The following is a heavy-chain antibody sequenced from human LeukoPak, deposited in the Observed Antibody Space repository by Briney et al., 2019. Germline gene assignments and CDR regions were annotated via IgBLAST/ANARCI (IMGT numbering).Heavy chain of an antibody. Sequence: GGSLRLSCAASGFTFSSYAMHWVRQAPGKGLEWVALISYDGSNKYYADSVKGRFTISRDNSKNTLYLQMNSLRAEDTAVYYCAKDGIYSNYFDYWGQGTLVTVSS. D-gene: IGHD4-11*01. V-gene: IGHV3-30*04. CDR2: ISYDGSNK. CDR1: GFTFSSYA. CDR3: AKDGIYSNYFDY. J-gene: IGHJ4*02.